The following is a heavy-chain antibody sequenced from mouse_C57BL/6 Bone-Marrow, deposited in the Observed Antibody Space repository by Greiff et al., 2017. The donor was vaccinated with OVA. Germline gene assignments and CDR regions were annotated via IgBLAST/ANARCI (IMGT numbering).Heavy chain of an antibody. CDR2: INSDGGST. CDR1: EYEFPSHD. V-gene: IGHV5-2*01. CDR3: ARQDYGYAMDY. J-gene: IGHJ4*01. D-gene: IGHD1-1*01. Sequence: EVKVVESGGGLVQPGESLKLSCESNEYEFPSHDMSWVRKTPEQRLELVAAINSDGGSTYYPDTMESRFIISRDNTKKTLYLQMSSLRSEDTALYDSARQDYGYAMDYWGQGSSVTGSS.